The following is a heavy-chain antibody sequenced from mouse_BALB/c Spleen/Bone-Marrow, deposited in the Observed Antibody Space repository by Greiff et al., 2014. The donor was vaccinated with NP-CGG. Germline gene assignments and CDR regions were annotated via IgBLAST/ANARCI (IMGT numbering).Heavy chain of an antibody. CDR1: DCSITSGYS. CDR3: ARFDGAYAMDY. J-gene: IGHJ4*01. Sequence: EVQLVESGPDLVKPSQSLSLTCTVTDCSITSGYSWHWIRQFPENKLEWMGYIHYSGSTNYNPSLKSRISITRDTSKNQFFLQLNSVTAEDTDTYYCARFDGAYAMDYWGQGTSVTVSS. V-gene: IGHV3-1*02. CDR2: IHYSGST. D-gene: IGHD1-1*02.